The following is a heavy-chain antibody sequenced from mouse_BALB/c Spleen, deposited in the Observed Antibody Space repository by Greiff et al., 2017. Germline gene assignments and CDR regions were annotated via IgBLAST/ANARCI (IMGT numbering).Heavy chain of an antibody. Sequence: EVHLVESGGGLVKPGGSLKLSCAASGFSFSSYAMSWVRQTPEKRLEWVASISSGGSTYYPDSVKGRFTISRDNARNILYLQMSSLRSEDTAMYYCARVVATSYYYAMDYWGQGTSVTVSS. CDR1: GFSFSSYA. J-gene: IGHJ4*01. CDR2: ISSGGST. V-gene: IGHV5-6-5*01. CDR3: ARVVATSYYYAMDY. D-gene: IGHD1-1*01.